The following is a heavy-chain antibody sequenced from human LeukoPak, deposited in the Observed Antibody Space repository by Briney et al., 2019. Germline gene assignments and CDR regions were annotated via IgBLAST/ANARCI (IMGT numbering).Heavy chain of an antibody. CDR2: ISGNSGRT. J-gene: IGHJ4*02. Sequence: GGSLRLSCAPSVFTFSSYAMSCVRQAPGKGLEWVSSISGNSGRTYYADSVKGRFSISRDNSNNTLYLQMNSLRAEDAAVYYCAKSTSSWERVEHWGEGTRVSVS. D-gene: IGHD6-13*01. V-gene: IGHV3-23*01. CDR1: VFTFSSYA. CDR3: AKSTSSWERVEH.